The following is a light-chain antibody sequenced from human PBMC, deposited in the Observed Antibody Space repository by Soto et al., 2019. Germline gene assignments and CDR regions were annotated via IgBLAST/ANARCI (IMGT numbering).Light chain of an antibody. CDR1: SSDIGGYNY. CDR2: AVS. CDR3: SSYGGSNNVV. J-gene: IGLJ2*01. V-gene: IGLV2-8*01. Sequence: QSVLTQPPSASGSPGQSVTISCTGTSSDIGGYNYVSWYQQHPGKAPKLMIYAVSKRPSGVPDRFSGSKSGNTASLTVSGLQAEDEADYYCSSYGGSNNVVFGGGTQLTVL.